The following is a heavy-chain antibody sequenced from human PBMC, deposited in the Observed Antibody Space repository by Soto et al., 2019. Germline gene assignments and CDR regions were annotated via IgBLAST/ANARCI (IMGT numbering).Heavy chain of an antibody. CDR2: MNPNSANT. CDR1: GYTFTRYD. CDR3: AIPTGCSY. V-gene: IGHV1-8*01. D-gene: IGHD5-12*01. Sequence: QVQLVQSGAEVKKPGASVKVSCKASGYTFTRYDINWVRQATGQGLEWMGWMNPNSANTGYAQKIQGRVTMTRNTSISTAYMELISLSSEDTAVYYCAIPTGCSYWGQGTLVTVSS. J-gene: IGHJ4*02.